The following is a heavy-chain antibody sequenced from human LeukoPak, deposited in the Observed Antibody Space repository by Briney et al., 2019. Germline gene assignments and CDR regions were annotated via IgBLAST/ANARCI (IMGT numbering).Heavy chain of an antibody. D-gene: IGHD2-15*01. V-gene: IGHV4-34*01. J-gene: IGHJ6*02. CDR2: INHSGST. Sequence: PSETLSLTCAVYGGSFSGYYWSWIRQPPGKGLEWIGEINHSGSTNYNPSLKSRVTISVDTSKNQFSLKLSSVTAADTAVYYCARDGVVVVAADHYYYYGMDVWGQGTTVTVSS. CDR1: GGSFSGYY. CDR3: ARDGVVVVAADHYYYYGMDV.